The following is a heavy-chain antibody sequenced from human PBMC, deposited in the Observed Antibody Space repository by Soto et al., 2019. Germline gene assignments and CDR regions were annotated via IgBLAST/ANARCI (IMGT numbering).Heavy chain of an antibody. CDR1: GFTFSYYW. J-gene: IGHJ3*01. CDR2: IHRDGRST. Sequence: EVQLGESGGGLVRPGGSLRLSCAASGFTFSYYWMHWVRQAPGKGLVCVSRIHRDGRSTTYADVVKGRFTISRDNARKTVDLQMNRVRVEETAVYYCARGDRGAFDLWGQGTVVTVSS. D-gene: IGHD3-16*01. CDR3: ARGDRGAFDL. V-gene: IGHV3-74*01.